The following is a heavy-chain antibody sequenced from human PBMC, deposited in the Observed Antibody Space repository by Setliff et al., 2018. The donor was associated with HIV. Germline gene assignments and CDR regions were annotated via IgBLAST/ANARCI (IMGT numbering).Heavy chain of an antibody. V-gene: IGHV4-59*08. CDR3: ARHRYSSSIKWFDP. Sequence: PSETLSLTCTVSGVSISNYYWSWIRQPPGKGLEWIGYMYYSGNTNYNPSLKSRVTISVDTSKSQFSLKLTSVTATDTAVYYCARHRYSSSIKWFDPWGQGTLVTVSS. CDR1: GVSISNYY. CDR2: MYYSGNT. D-gene: IGHD6-13*01. J-gene: IGHJ5*02.